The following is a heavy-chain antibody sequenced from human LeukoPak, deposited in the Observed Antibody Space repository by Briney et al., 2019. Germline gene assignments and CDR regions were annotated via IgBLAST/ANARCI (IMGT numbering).Heavy chain of an antibody. J-gene: IGHJ4*02. CDR1: GYTFTSYA. CDR3: ARGGEDYGDYYDY. CDR2: INAGNGNT. Sequence: ASVTVSCKASGYTFTSYAMHWVRQAPGQRLEWMGWINAGNGNTKYSQKFQGRVTITRDTSASTAYMELSSLRSEDTAVYYCARGGEDYGDYYDYWGQGTLVTVSS. D-gene: IGHD4-17*01. V-gene: IGHV1-3*01.